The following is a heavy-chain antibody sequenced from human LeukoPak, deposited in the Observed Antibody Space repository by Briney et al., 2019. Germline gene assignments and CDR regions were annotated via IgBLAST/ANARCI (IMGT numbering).Heavy chain of an antibody. CDR1: GFTFSSYG. Sequence: PGRSLRLSCAASGFTFSSYGMHWVRQAPGKGLEWVAVISSDGSNEYYADSVKGRFTISRGNSKNTLYLQMNSLRAEDTAVYYCAKDRGYCSGGSCYYFDYWGQGTLVTVSS. J-gene: IGHJ4*02. CDR2: ISSDGSNE. CDR3: AKDRGYCSGGSCYYFDY. V-gene: IGHV3-30*18. D-gene: IGHD2-15*01.